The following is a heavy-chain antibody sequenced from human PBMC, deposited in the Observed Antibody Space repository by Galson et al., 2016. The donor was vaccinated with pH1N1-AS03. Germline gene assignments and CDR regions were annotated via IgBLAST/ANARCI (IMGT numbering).Heavy chain of an antibody. CDR1: GFTLSRYG. CDR2: ISYDGSAR. J-gene: IGHJ5*02. Sequence: SLRLSCAASGFTLSRYGMHWVRQAPGKGLEWVAAISYDGSARYYADSVKGRFTVSRDDSKNTLYLQMNSLRAEDAAVYYCAKDLTAVAGKWFDWFDPWGQGTLVTVSS. D-gene: IGHD6-19*01. V-gene: IGHV3-33*05. CDR3: AKDLTAVAGKWFDWFDP.